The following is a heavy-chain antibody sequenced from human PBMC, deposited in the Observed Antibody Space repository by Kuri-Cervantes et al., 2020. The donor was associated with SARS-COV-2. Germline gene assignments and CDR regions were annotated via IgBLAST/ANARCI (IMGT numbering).Heavy chain of an antibody. CDR3: ARNPPRYYYDSSGPSGGWFDP. Sequence: SCTVSGGSISSGDYYWSWIRQPPGKGLEWIGYIYYSGSTYYNPSLKSRVTISVDTSKNQFSLKLSSVTAADTAVYYCARNPPRYYYDSSGPSGGWFDPWGQGTLVTVSS. CDR1: GGSISSGDYY. CDR2: IYYSGST. J-gene: IGHJ5*02. D-gene: IGHD3-22*01. V-gene: IGHV4-30-4*01.